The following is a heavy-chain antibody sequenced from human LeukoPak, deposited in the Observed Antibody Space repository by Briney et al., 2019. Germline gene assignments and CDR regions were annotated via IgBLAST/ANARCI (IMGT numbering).Heavy chain of an antibody. CDR2: ISNSGDYT. J-gene: IGHJ4*02. CDR1: GFTFSSYA. CDR3: AKDTSIGKYCTNGVCSPFDY. Sequence: RGCPRVSCAGSGFTFSSYAMSWVRQAPGQGLEWVSVISNSGDYTSYADSVRGRFTISRDNSRNTLYLQMISLRPEDTAVYYCAKDTSIGKYCTNGVCSPFDYWGQGTLVTVSS. D-gene: IGHD2-8*01. V-gene: IGHV3-23*01.